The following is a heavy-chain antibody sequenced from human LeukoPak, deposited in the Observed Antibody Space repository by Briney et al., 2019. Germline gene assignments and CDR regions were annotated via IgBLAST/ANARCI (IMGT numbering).Heavy chain of an antibody. J-gene: IGHJ3*02. D-gene: IGHD2-21*02. CDR2: ISPDGYSI. CDR3: ALLSAVTPRPDGFDI. V-gene: IGHV3-74*01. Sequence: GGSLRLSCAASGFTFGSYWMHWVRQAPGKGLVWVSRISPDGYSIVDADSVKGRFTISRDNAKNSLYLQMNSLRAEDTAVYYCALLSAVTPRPDGFDIWGQGTLVTASS. CDR1: GFTFGSYW.